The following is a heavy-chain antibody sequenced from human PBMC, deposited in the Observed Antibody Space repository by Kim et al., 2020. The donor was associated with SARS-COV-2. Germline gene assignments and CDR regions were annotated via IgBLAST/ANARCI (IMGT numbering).Heavy chain of an antibody. D-gene: IGHD3-10*01. V-gene: IGHV3-21*01. J-gene: IGHJ4*02. CDR3: ARDPGSGTVDY. CDR2: I. Sequence: IYYADSVKGRFTIARDNAKNSLYLQMNSLRAEDTAVYYCARDPGSGTVDYWGQGTLVTVSS.